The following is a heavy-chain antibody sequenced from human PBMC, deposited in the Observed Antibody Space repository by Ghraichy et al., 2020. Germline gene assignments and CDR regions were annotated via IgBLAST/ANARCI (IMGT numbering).Heavy chain of an antibody. CDR1: GFSFSNYC. J-gene: IGHJ6*02. CDR2: INTDGTSP. CDR3: VRAGRPDDYKYGLDV. D-gene: IGHD3-16*01. Sequence: GESLNISCAASGFSFSNYCMHWVRQVPGKGLFWVSRINTDGTSPTYAHSVRGRFTISRDNAKNTLFLQMNSLRVEDTAVYFCVRAGRPDDYKYGLDVWGQGTMVTVSS. V-gene: IGHV3-74*01.